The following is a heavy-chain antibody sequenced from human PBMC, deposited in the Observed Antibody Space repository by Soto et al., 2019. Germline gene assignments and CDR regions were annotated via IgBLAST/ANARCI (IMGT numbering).Heavy chain of an antibody. J-gene: IGHJ4*02. D-gene: IGHD5-18*01. Sequence: EVYLVESGGDLVQPGGSLRLSCAASGFIFSDHWMNWVRQAPGKGLEWVANIKQDGSETKYVESVRGRFTISRDNAKNSLYLQMNTLRAEDTAVYYCAGGTGWLTDKWGQGTLVAVSP. CDR3: AGGTGWLTDK. CDR1: GFIFSDHW. CDR2: IKQDGSET. V-gene: IGHV3-7*04.